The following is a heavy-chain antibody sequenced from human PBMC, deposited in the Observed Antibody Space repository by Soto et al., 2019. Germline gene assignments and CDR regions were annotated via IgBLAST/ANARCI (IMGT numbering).Heavy chain of an antibody. CDR1: GFTFSSYA. J-gene: IGHJ4*02. D-gene: IGHD5-12*01. Sequence: GGSLRLSCAASGFTFSSYAMHWVRQAPGKGLEWVAVISYDGSNKYYADSVKGRFTISRDNSKNTLYLQMNSLRAEDTAVYYCARDYGGYALWICYWGQGTLVTVSS. CDR3: ARDYGGYALWICY. CDR2: ISYDGSNK. V-gene: IGHV3-30-3*01.